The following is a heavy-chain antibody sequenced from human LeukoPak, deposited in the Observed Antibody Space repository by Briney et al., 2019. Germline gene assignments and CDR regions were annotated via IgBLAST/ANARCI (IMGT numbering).Heavy chain of an antibody. Sequence: SETLSLICTVSGGSISSYYWSWIRQPPGKGLEWIGYIYYSGSTNYNPSLKSRVTISVDTSKNQFSLKLSSVTAADTAVYYCARGGAAADNWFDPWGQGTLVTVSS. CDR1: GGSISSYY. D-gene: IGHD6-13*01. CDR2: IYYSGST. CDR3: ARGGAAADNWFDP. J-gene: IGHJ5*02. V-gene: IGHV4-59*01.